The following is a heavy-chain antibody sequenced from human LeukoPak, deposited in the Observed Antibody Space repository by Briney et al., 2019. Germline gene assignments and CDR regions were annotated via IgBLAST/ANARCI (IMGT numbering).Heavy chain of an antibody. V-gene: IGHV3-30*18. D-gene: IGHD3-10*01. CDR1: GFTFSSYG. CDR2: ISYDGSNK. CDR3: AKGELYYYGSGSYYEGV. Sequence: GGSLRLSCAASGFTFSSYGMHWVRQAPGKGLEWVAVISYDGSNKYYADSVKGRFTISRDNSKNTLYLQMNSLRAEDTAVYYCAKGELYYYGSGSYYEGVWGQGTTVTVSS. J-gene: IGHJ6*02.